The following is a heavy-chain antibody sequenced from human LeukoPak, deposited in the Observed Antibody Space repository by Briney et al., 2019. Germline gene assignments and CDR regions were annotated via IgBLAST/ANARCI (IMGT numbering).Heavy chain of an antibody. D-gene: IGHD5-24*01. J-gene: IGHJ6*03. Sequence: SETLSLTCTVSGGSISSSSYCWGWIRQPPGKGLEWIGSIYYSGSTYYNPSLKSRVTISVDTSKNQFSLKLSSVTAADTAVYYCARVGLHDYYYYYMDVWGKGTTVTVSS. CDR1: GGSISSSSYC. V-gene: IGHV4-39*07. CDR3: ARVGLHDYYYYYMDV. CDR2: IYYSGST.